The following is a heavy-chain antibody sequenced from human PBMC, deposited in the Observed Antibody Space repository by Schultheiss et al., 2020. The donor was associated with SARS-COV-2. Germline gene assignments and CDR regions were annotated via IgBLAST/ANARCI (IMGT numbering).Heavy chain of an antibody. V-gene: IGHV3-7*01. CDR3: ARDRSRVVVVAATLPVD. Sequence: GESLKISCAASGFTFSSYGMHWVRQAPGKGLQWVANIKQDGSVEHYVDSVKGRFTISRDNAKNSLYLQMNSLRAEDTAVYYCARDRSRVVVVAATLPVDWGQGTLVTVSS. D-gene: IGHD2-15*01. J-gene: IGHJ4*02. CDR2: IKQDGSVE. CDR1: GFTFSSYG.